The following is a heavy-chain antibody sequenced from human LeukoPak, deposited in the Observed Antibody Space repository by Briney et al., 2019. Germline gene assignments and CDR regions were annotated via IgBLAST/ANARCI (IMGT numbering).Heavy chain of an antibody. CDR3: AKLVKFLEWLLDY. V-gene: IGHV3-23*01. J-gene: IGHJ4*02. CDR2: ISGSGGST. CDR1: GFTFSSYA. D-gene: IGHD3-3*01. Sequence: GGSLRPSCAASGFTFSSYAMSWVRQAPGKGLEWVSAISGSGGSTYYADSVKGRFTISRDNSKNTLYLQMNSLRAEDMAVYYCAKLVKFLEWLLDYWGQGTLVTVSS.